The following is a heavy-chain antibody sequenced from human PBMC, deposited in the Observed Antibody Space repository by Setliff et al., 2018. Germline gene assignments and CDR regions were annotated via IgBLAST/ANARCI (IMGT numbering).Heavy chain of an antibody. V-gene: IGHV4-4*07. CDR1: GDSISSYY. D-gene: IGHD5-18*01. J-gene: IGHJ3*02. CDR3: ARDGGNGYGVDAYAGGGFDI. CDR2: IYSSGST. Sequence: SETLSLTCTVSGDSISSYYWSWIRQPAGKGLEWIGRIYSSGSTNFNPSLKSRVTMSMDTSKNQFSLKLSSVTAADRAVYYCARDGGNGYGVDAYAGGGFDIWGQGTMVTVS.